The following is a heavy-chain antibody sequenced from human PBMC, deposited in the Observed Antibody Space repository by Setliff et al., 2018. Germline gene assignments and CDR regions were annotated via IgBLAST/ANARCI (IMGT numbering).Heavy chain of an antibody. D-gene: IGHD3-10*01. CDR3: ARDRTYYASGTYTRWFDY. CDR1: GGSVKSHY. Sequence: SETLSRTCTVSGGSVKSHYWSWIRQTPEKGLEWIGFVFYSGDTRYNPSLKSRVTMSVDTSMNQFSLNLNSVTAADTAVYYCARDRTYYASGTYTRWFDYWGQGSLVTVSS. V-gene: IGHV4-59*02. CDR2: VFYSGDT. J-gene: IGHJ4*02.